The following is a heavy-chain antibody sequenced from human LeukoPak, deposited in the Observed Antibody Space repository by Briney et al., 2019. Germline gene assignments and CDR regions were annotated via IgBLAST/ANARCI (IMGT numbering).Heavy chain of an antibody. D-gene: IGHD6-13*01. CDR3: AKYPASGGYFDY. J-gene: IGHJ4*02. Sequence: GGSLRLPCAASGFTFSTYSMSWVRLAPGKGLEWVSGISGSGANTYYADSVKGRFTISRDNSKNTLYLQMNSLRAEDTAVFYCAKYPASGGYFDYWGQGTLVTVSS. CDR2: ISGSGANT. V-gene: IGHV3-23*01. CDR1: GFTFSTYS.